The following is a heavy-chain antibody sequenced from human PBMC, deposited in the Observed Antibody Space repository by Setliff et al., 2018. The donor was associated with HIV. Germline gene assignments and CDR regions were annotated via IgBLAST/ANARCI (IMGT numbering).Heavy chain of an antibody. J-gene: IGHJ4*02. CDR1: GDSVLSSRAA. V-gene: IGHV6-1*01. CDR3: ARDCDPSRYYYLSLFDF. CDR2: IYYRSKWYS. Sequence: SQTLSLTCAISGDSVLSSRAAWNWIRQSPSGDLEWLGRIYYRSKWYSEYAVSVKSRLTIKPDTLENRFSLQLSSVTPEDTAGYFCARDCDPSRYYYLSLFDFWGQGTPVTVSS. D-gene: IGHD3-22*01.